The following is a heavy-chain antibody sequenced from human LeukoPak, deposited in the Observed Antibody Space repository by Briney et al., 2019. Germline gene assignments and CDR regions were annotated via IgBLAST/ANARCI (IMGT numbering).Heavy chain of an antibody. CDR2: IYYSGST. CDR3: AREDYSNYGGFDY. D-gene: IGHD4-11*01. V-gene: IGHV4-31*03. Sequence: SETLSLTCTVSGGSISSGGYYWSWIRQHPGKGLEWIGYIYYSGSTYYNPSLKSRVTISVDTSKNQFSLKLSSVTAADTAVYYCAREDYSNYGGFDYWGQGTLVTVSS. J-gene: IGHJ4*02. CDR1: GGSISSGGYY.